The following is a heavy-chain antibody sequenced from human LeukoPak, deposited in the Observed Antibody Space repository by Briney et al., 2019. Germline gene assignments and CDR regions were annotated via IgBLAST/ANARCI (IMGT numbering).Heavy chain of an antibody. D-gene: IGHD1-20*01. CDR2: IYNGGIT. J-gene: IGHJ4*02. V-gene: IGHV3-53*01. Sequence: GGSLRLSCAASGFTVSGNYMSWVRQAPGKGLEWVSVIYNGGITYYAASVKGRFTISRDNSKNTLYLQMNSLRAEDTAVYYCARGGYNWNPVYFDYWGQGTLVTVSS. CDR1: GFTVSGNY. CDR3: ARGGYNWNPVYFDY.